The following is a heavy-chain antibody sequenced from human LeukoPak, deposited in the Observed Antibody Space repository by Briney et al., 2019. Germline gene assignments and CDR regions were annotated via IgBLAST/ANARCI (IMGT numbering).Heavy chain of an antibody. J-gene: IGHJ4*02. V-gene: IGHV3-23*01. CDR2: ISGGGETT. Sequence: GGSLRLSCAASGFTFNNYAMNWVRQAPGKGLEWVSSISGGGETTYYADSAKGRFTISRDNSKNTLYLQMNSLRAEDTAVYYCAKGLYGSGSYFDYWGQGTLVTVSS. CDR3: AKGLYGSGSYFDY. CDR1: GFTFNNYA. D-gene: IGHD3-10*01.